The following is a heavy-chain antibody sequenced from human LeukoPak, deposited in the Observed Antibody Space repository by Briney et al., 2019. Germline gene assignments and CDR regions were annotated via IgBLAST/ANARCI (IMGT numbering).Heavy chain of an antibody. CDR3: ARHKMATIRYYFDY. V-gene: IGHV4-34*01. J-gene: IGHJ4*02. Sequence: SETLSLTCAVYGGSFSGYYWSWIRQPPGKGLEWIGEINHSGSTNYNPSLKSRVTISVDTSKNQFPLTLSSVTAADTAVYYCARHKMATIRYYFDYWGQGTLVTVSS. CDR2: INHSGST. CDR1: GGSFSGYY. D-gene: IGHD5-24*01.